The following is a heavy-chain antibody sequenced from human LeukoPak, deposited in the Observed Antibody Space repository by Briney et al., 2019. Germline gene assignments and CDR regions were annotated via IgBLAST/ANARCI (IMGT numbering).Heavy chain of an antibody. D-gene: IGHD6-19*01. CDR3: ARDPSNTSGWYIYFDF. V-gene: IGHV1-18*01. J-gene: IGHJ4*02. Sequence: ASVKVSCKTSGYSCTHYAISWVRQAPGQGLEWMGWISTYNGDTKYAQKLQGRFTMTSDTSTSTAYMELRSLTSDDTAVYYCARDPSNTSGWYIYFDFWGQGTLVTVSS. CDR1: GYSCTHYA. CDR2: ISTYNGDT.